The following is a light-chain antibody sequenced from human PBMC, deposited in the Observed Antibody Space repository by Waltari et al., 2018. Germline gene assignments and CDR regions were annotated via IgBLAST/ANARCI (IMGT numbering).Light chain of an antibody. CDR2: DAS. Sequence: DIQMTQSPSSLSVSVGDRVTITCQASQDIRNFLNWYQLKPGKAPKLLIYDASDLETGVTSRFSGGGSGTEFTFTISGLQPEDVATYFCQHYDSLPFTFGQGTKLEI. CDR3: QHYDSLPFT. CDR1: QDIRNF. V-gene: IGKV1-33*01. J-gene: IGKJ2*01.